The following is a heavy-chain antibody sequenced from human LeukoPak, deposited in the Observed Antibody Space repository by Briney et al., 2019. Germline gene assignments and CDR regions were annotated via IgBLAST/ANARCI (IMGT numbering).Heavy chain of an antibody. CDR3: ARDHHRRLYDSQARDTFDI. CDR1: GFTFSSYG. J-gene: IGHJ3*02. CDR2: ISSSSSSTM. Sequence: GGSLRLSCAASGFTFSSYGMHWVRQAPGKGLEWVSYISSSSSSTMYYADSVKGRLSISRDNAKNSLYLQMNSLRAEDTAVYYCARDHHRRLYDSQARDTFDIWGQGTMVTVSS. V-gene: IGHV3-48*01. D-gene: IGHD3-22*01.